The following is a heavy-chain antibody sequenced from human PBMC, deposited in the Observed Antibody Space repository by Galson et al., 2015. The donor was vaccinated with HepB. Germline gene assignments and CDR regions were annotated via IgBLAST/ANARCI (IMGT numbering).Heavy chain of an antibody. Sequence: SLRLSCAASGFTFSSYSMNWVRQAPGKGLEWVSYISSSSSTIYYADSVKGRFTISRDNAKNSLYLQMNSLRDEDTAVYYCASRSSYQLPYWGGRYNWFDPWGQGTLVTVSS. J-gene: IGHJ5*02. CDR3: ASRSSYQLPYWGGRYNWFDP. CDR1: GFTFSSYS. CDR2: ISSSSSTI. D-gene: IGHD2-2*01. V-gene: IGHV3-48*02.